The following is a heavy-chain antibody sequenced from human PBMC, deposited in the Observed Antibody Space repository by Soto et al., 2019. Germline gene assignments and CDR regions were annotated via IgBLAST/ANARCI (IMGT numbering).Heavy chain of an antibody. CDR1: GGTFSSYA. CDR3: ATQVIAAAGTGFDP. V-gene: IGHV1-69*06. CDR2: IIPIFGTA. J-gene: IGHJ5*02. D-gene: IGHD6-13*01. Sequence: PSVKVSCKASGGTFSSYAISWVRQAPGQGLEWMGGIIPIFGTANYAQKFQGRVTITADKSTSTAYMELSSLRSEDTAVYYCATQVIAAAGTGFDPWGQGTLVTVSS.